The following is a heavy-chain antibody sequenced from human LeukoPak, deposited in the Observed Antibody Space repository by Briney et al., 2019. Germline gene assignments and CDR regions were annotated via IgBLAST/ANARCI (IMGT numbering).Heavy chain of an antibody. CDR1: GGTFSGYA. J-gene: IGHJ6*03. Sequence: GASVKVSCKASGGTFSGYAINWVRQAPGQGLEWMGGIIPIFGTANYAQKFQGRVTITADESTSTAYMEMSSRRSEDTAVYYCASDAAYGDYHYYMDVWGKGTTVTVFS. D-gene: IGHD4-17*01. CDR2: IIPIFGTA. CDR3: ASDAAYGDYHYYMDV. V-gene: IGHV1-69*01.